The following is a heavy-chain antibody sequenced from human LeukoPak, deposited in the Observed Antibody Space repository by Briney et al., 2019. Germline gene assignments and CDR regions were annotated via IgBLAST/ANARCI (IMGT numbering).Heavy chain of an antibody. D-gene: IGHD3-3*01. V-gene: IGHV5-51*01. CDR2: IYPGDSDT. CDR1: GSIFTSYW. CDR3: ARHGQYYDFWSGYYWFDP. J-gene: IGHJ5*02. Sequence: GESLKISCKGSGSIFTSYWIGWGRQLPGKGLEWMGIIYPGDSDTRDSPSFQGQVTISADKSISTAYLQWSSLKASDTAMYYCARHGQYYDFWSGYYWFDPWGQGTLVTVSS.